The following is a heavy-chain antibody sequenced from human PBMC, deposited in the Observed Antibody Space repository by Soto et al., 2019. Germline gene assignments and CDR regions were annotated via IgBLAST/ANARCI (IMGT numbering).Heavy chain of an antibody. CDR2: ISGSGGST. CDR3: AKYSSGGSCYPSAFDI. J-gene: IGHJ3*02. Sequence: PGGSLRLSCAASGLTFSSYAMSWVRQARGKGLEWVSGISGSGGSTYYADSVKGRFTISRDNSKNTLYLQMNSLRAEDTAVYYCAKYSSGGSCYPSAFDIWGQGTMVTVSS. CDR1: GLTFSSYA. D-gene: IGHD2-15*01. V-gene: IGHV3-23*01.